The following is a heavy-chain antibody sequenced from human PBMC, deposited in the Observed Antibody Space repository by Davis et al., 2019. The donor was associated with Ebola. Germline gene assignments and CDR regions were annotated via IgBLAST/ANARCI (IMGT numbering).Heavy chain of an antibody. D-gene: IGHD2-21*02. V-gene: IGHV3-53*01. CDR2: IYSGGST. Sequence: PGGSLRLSCAASGFTVSSNYMSWVRQAPVMGLEWVSVIYSGGSTYYADSVKGRFTISRDNSKNTLYLQMNSLRAEDTAVYYCAREGPYCGGDCYSQNYFDYWGQGTLVTVSS. CDR1: GFTVSSNY. J-gene: IGHJ4*02. CDR3: AREGPYCGGDCYSQNYFDY.